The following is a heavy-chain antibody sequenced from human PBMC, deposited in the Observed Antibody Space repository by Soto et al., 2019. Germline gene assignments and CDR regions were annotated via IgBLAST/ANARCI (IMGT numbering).Heavy chain of an antibody. Sequence: GGSLRLSCAASGFTFTNYGLSWVRQAPGKGLDWAATVSGDASNTHYADSVKGRFTISRDNSKSILFLQMKSLRVEDTAIYYCARDVRASGEMFDYWGQGTQVTVSS. V-gene: IGHV3-23*01. CDR3: ARDVRASGEMFDY. J-gene: IGHJ4*02. CDR2: VSGDASNT. D-gene: IGHD4-17*01. CDR1: GFTFTNYG.